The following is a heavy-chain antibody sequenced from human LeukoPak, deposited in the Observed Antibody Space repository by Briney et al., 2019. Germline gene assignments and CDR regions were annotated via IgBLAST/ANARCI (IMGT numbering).Heavy chain of an antibody. Sequence: PGGSLRLSCAASGFTFSSYEMNWVRQAPGKGLEWVSCISSSGSTIYYADSVKGRFTISRDNAKNSLYLQMNSLRAEDTAVYYCASGVFGNPFDYWGQGTLVTVSS. CDR1: GFTFSSYE. J-gene: IGHJ4*02. D-gene: IGHD3-10*01. CDR2: ISSSGSTI. CDR3: ASGVFGNPFDY. V-gene: IGHV3-48*03.